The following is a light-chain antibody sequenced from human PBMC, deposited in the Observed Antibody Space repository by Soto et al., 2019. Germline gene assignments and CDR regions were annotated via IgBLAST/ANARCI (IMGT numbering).Light chain of an antibody. V-gene: IGKV1-39*01. CDR3: QQSYSTPGT. CDR1: QSISNY. J-gene: IGKJ2*01. Sequence: DIQMTQSPSSLSASVGDRVTITCRASQSISNYLNWYQQKPGKAPSLLIYASSSLQSGVPSRFSGSGSGTDFTLTISSLQPEDFATYYCQQSYSTPGTFGQGTKLEIK. CDR2: ASS.